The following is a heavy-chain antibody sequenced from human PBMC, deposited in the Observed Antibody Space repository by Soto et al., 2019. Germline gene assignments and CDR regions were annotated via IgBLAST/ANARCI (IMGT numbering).Heavy chain of an antibody. CDR2: IYYSGST. D-gene: IGHD3-3*01. CDR1: GGSISSSSYY. Sequence: PSETLSLTCTVSGGSISSSSYYWGWIRQPPGKGLEWIGSIYYSGSTYYNPSLKSRVTISVDTSKNQFSLKLSSVTAADTAVYYCASYGVVIIRRPAWGQGTLVT. V-gene: IGHV4-39*01. J-gene: IGHJ5*02. CDR3: ASYGVVIIRRPA.